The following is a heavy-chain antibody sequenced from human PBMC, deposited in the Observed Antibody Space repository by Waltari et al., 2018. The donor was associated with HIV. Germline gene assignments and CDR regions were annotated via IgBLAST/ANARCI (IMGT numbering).Heavy chain of an antibody. CDR1: GSPVSDHG. V-gene: IGHV3-33*01. J-gene: IGHJ3*01. CDR3: ARVPFASSWSADSFDV. CDR2: IWYDGSKK. Sequence: VQLEESGGGVVQPGRSRRPSCAASGSPVSDHGMPLVRQAPGKGLQWVAVIWYDGSKKEYSDSVKGRFTISKDNSKNTLFLQMNSLRVDDTAVYFCARVPFASSWSADSFDVWGPGTRITVSS. D-gene: IGHD6-13*01.